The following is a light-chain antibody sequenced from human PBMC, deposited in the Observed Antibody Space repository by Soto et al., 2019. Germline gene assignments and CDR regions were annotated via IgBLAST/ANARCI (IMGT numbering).Light chain of an antibody. CDR2: LGS. CDR3: MQALQSPLT. Sequence: DIVMTQSPLSLPVTPGEPASISCRSSQSLLHSNGYNYLDWYLQKPGQSPQLLIYLGSNRASGVPDRVSGSGAGTDFTLKISRVEAEDVGVYYCMQALQSPLTFGGGNKVEIK. CDR1: QSLLHSNGYNY. V-gene: IGKV2-28*01. J-gene: IGKJ4*01.